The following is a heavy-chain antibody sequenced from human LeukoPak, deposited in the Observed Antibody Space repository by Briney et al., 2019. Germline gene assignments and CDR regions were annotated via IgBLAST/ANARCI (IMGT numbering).Heavy chain of an antibody. CDR1: GGSISSYY. CDR2: IYYTGST. J-gene: IGHJ4*02. CDR3: ARHGGYSGYDDFDY. D-gene: IGHD5-12*01. V-gene: IGHV4-59*08. Sequence: SETLSLTCAVYGGSISSYYWTWIRQPPGKGLEWIGYIYYTGSTNYNPSLESRVTISVDTSKNQFSLKLSSVTAADTAVYYCARHGGYSGYDDFDYWGQGTLVTVSS.